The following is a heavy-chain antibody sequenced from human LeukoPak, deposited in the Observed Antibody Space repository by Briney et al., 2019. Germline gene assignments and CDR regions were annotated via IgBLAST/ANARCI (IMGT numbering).Heavy chain of an antibody. D-gene: IGHD3-22*01. J-gene: IGHJ3*02. CDR3: AREELDSSGYYVGEI. CDR1: GGSIRSYY. V-gene: IGHV4-59*01. CDR2: IYYSGST. Sequence: PSETLSLTCTVSGGSIRSYYWTWIRQPPGKGLEWIGHIYYSGSTNYNPSLKSRVTISVDMSKNQFSLKMSSVTAADTAVYYCAREELDSSGYYVGEIWGQGTMVTVSS.